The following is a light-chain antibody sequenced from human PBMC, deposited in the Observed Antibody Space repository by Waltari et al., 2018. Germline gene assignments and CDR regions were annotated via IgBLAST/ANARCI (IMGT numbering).Light chain of an antibody. CDR1: QTVGSA. V-gene: IGKV3-15*01. CDR2: GAS. J-gene: IGKJ2*01. CDR3: QQYKDWPYT. Sequence: DRMMTQSPALPSLPTGGRPTLSFRTGQTVGSALAWHQQKPGQAPRLLIYGASNRATGVPARFSGSGSGTEFTLTITSLQSDDSAVYYCQQYKDWPYTFGQGTKLEIK.